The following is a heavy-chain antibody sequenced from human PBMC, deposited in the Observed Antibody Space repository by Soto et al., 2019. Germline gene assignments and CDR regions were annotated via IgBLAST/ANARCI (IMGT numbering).Heavy chain of an antibody. CDR2: IIPIFGTP. CDR1: GGTFRSHV. J-gene: IGHJ4*02. V-gene: IGHV1-69*01. Sequence: QVQLVQSGAEVKKPGSSVKVSCKASGGTFRSHVFNWVRQAPGQGLECTGGIIPIFGTPNYAQKFQGRVTITADESTSTVHMELNSLRSEDTAVYYCARDLEFRDGNISHLDFWGQGTLVSVSS. CDR3: ARDLEFRDGNISHLDF. D-gene: IGHD3-10*01.